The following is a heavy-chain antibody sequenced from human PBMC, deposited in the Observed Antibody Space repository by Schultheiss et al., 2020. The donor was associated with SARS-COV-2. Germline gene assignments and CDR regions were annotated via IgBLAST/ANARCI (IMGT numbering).Heavy chain of an antibody. D-gene: IGHD6-19*01. CDR1: GGSISSYY. J-gene: IGHJ6*02. V-gene: IGHV4-4*07. CDR2: IYTSGST. Sequence: SETLSLTCTVSGGSISSYYWSWIRQPAGKGLEWIGRIYTSGSTNYNPSLKSRVTMSVDTSKNQFSLKLSSVTAADTAVYYCARDHTTQSRIAVAGTKDYYYGMDVWGQGTTVTVSS. CDR3: ARDHTTQSRIAVAGTKDYYYGMDV.